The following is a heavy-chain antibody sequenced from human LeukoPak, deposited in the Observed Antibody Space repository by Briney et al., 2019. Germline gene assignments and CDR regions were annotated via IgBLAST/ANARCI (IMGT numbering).Heavy chain of an antibody. D-gene: IGHD4-17*01. CDR2: ISYDGSNK. J-gene: IGHJ6*02. CDR3: ASKSTVTTFMGYYGMDV. Sequence: GGSLRLSCAASGFTFSSYAMHWVRQAPGKGLEWVAVISYDGSNKYYADSVKGRFTISRDNSKNTLYLQMNSLRAEDTAVYYCASKSTVTTFMGYYGMDVWGQGTTVTVSS. V-gene: IGHV3-30-3*01. CDR1: GFTFSSYA.